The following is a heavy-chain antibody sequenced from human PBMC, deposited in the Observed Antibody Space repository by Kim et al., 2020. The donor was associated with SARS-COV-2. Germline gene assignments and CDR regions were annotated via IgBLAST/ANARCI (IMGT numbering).Heavy chain of an antibody. CDR1: GGSFSGYY. CDR3: ASGYYDFWSGYRYYYGMDV. Sequence: SETLSLTCAVYGGSFSGYYWSWIRQPPGKGLEWIGEINHSGSTNYNPSLKSRVTISVDTSKNQFSLKLRSVTAADTSAYYCASGYYDFWSGYRYYYGMDV. V-gene: IGHV4-34*01. D-gene: IGHD3-3*01. CDR2: INHSGST. J-gene: IGHJ6*01.